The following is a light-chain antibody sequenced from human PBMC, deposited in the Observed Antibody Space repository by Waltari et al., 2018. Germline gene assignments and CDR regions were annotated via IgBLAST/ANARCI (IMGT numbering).Light chain of an antibody. V-gene: IGLV1-44*01. CDR1: SSNIGSNT. Sequence: QSVLTQPPSASGTPGQRVTIPCSGSSSNIGSNTVNWYQQLPGTAPKLLSYRNNQRPSGVPDRFSGSKSGTSASLAISGLQSEDEADYYCAAWDDSLKVFGTGTKVTVL. CDR2: RNN. J-gene: IGLJ1*01. CDR3: AAWDDSLKV.